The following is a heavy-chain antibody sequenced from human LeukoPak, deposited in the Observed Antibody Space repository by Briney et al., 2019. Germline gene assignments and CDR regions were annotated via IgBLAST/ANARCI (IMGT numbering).Heavy chain of an antibody. Sequence: GWISAYNGNTNYAQKLQGRVTMTTDTSTSTAYMELRSLRSDDTAVYYCARYHMIVVAGFDYWGQGTLVTVSS. V-gene: IGHV1-18*01. J-gene: IGHJ4*02. CDR3: ARYHMIVVAGFDY. CDR2: ISAYNGNT. D-gene: IGHD3-22*01.